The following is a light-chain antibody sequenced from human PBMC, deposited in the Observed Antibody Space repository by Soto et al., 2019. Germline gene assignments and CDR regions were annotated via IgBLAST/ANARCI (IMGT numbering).Light chain of an antibody. V-gene: IGKV3-20*01. Sequence: EIVMTQSPGTLSLSPGETATLSCRASQSVSSNYVAWFHQKPGQAPRLLIYGASSRATGVPDRFSASGSGTDFTLTISRLEPEDIAVYYCQQYGRSPFTFGPGTKVDIK. CDR2: GAS. J-gene: IGKJ3*01. CDR1: QSVSSNY. CDR3: QQYGRSPFT.